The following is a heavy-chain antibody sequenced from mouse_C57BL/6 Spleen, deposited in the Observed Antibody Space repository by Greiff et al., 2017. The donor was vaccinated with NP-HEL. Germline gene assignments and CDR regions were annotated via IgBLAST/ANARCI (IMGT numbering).Heavy chain of an antibody. CDR3: ARSYDGYYDAMDY. J-gene: IGHJ4*01. V-gene: IGHV2-6*01. D-gene: IGHD2-3*01. CDR2: IWGVGST. CDR1: GFSLTSYG. Sequence: QVQLKESGPGLVAPSQSLSITCTVSGFSLTSYGVDWVRQSPGKGLEWMGVIWGVGSTNYNSALKSRLSISKDNSKSQVVLKMNSLQTDDTAMYYCARSYDGYYDAMDYWGQGTSVTVSS.